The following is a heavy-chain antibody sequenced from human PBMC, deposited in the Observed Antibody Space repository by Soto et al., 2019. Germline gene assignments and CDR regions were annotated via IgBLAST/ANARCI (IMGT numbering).Heavy chain of an antibody. CDR3: ARLRDSDGMDV. V-gene: IGHV1-69*02. D-gene: IGHD1-26*01. J-gene: IGHJ6*02. Sequence: QVQLVQSGAEVKKPGSSVKVSCKASGGTFSTYTITWVRQAPGQGLEWMGRIIPILGIPNYAQKFQGRVTITADKSTSTAYMELSSLRSEDTAVYYCARLRDSDGMDVWGPGTTGTVSS. CDR2: IIPILGIP. CDR1: GGTFSTYT.